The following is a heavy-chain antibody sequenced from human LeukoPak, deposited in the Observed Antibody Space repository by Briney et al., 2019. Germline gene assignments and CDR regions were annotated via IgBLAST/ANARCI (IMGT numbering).Heavy chain of an antibody. CDR2: VDPSGNT. V-gene: IGHV4-38-2*02. CDR3: ATVRASHYGDWFFDY. Sequence: PSETLSLTCTVSAYSVTSDYFWGWIRQPPGKGLEWIGNVDPSGNTYYNPSLKGRATISLDTSKKDFSLKLTSVTAADTAIYYCATVRASHYGDWFFDYWGQGTLVTVSS. D-gene: IGHD4-17*01. CDR1: AYSVTSDYF. J-gene: IGHJ4*02.